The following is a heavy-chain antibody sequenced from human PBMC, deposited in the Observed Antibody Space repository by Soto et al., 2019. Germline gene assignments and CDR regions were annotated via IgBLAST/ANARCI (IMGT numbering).Heavy chain of an antibody. V-gene: IGHV3-11*01. J-gene: IGHJ4*02. CDR3: ARRINGYFDY. CDR1: GFTFSDYY. D-gene: IGHD2-8*01. CDR2: MSNSGGTM. Sequence: PGGSLRLSCAASGFTFSDYYMNWIRQAPGKGLEWISYMSNSGGTMFYADSVKGRFTISRDNANNSLYLQMNSLRAEDTAVYYCARRINGYFDYWGQGALVTVSS.